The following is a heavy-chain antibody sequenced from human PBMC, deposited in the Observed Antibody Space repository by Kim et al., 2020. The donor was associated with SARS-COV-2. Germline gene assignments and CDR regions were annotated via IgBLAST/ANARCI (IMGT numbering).Heavy chain of an antibody. J-gene: IGHJ5*02. CDR1: GGSVSSGSYY. Sequence: SETLSLTCTVSGGSVSSGSYYWSWIRQPPGKGLEWIGYIYYSGSTNYNPSLKSRVTISVDTSKNQFSLKLSSVTAADTAVYYCARESAGDHGLEWFDPWGQGTLVTVSS. CDR2: IYYSGST. CDR3: ARESAGDHGLEWFDP. D-gene: IGHD3-16*01. V-gene: IGHV4-61*01.